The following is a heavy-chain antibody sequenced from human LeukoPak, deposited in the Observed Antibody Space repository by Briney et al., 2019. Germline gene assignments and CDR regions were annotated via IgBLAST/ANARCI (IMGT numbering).Heavy chain of an antibody. D-gene: IGHD3-22*01. J-gene: IGHJ5*02. CDR2: MYYSGST. CDR1: GGSISSGDYY. V-gene: IGHV4-30-4*01. Sequence: SQTLSLTCTVSGGSISSGDYYWSWIRQPPGKGLEWIAYMYYSGSTYYNPSLKSRVTMSADTSKNQLSLKLSSVTAADTAAYYCARPYYYDSRIDPWGQGILVTVSS. CDR3: ARPYYYDSRIDP.